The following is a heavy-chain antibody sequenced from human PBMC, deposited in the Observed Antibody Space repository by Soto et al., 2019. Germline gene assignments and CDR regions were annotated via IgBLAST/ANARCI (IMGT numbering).Heavy chain of an antibody. CDR3: AYLPCSGGSCYWFSFSGMDV. J-gene: IGHJ6*02. D-gene: IGHD2-15*01. V-gene: IGHV2-5*02. CDR2: IYWDDDK. Sequence: QITLKESGPTLVKPTQTLTLTCTFSGFSLSTSGVGVAWIRQPPGKALEWLALIYWDDDKLYRPSLESRLTITKETSKNQVVLTMTNMDSVDTATYYCAYLPCSGGSCYWFSFSGMDVWGQGTTVTVSS. CDR1: GFSLSTSGVG.